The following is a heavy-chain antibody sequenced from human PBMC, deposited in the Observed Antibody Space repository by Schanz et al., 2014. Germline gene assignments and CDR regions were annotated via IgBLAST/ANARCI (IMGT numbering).Heavy chain of an antibody. CDR2: ISSSGSSI. D-gene: IGHD3-9*01. J-gene: IGHJ5*02. CDR3: ARERYDLLTGYYLFVGFDP. CDR1: GFSFSTYG. Sequence: DVQLLESGGGLVQPGESLRLSCAASGFSFSTYGMTWVRQAPGKGLEWVSSISSSGSSIYYADSVKGRFTISRDNAKNSVFLQMNRLRAEDTAVYYCARERYDLLTGYYLFVGFDPWGQGTLVTVSS. V-gene: IGHV3-21*01.